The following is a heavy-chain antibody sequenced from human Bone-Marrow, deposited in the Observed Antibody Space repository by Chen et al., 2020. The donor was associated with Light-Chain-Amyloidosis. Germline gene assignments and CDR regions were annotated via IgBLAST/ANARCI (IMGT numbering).Heavy chain of an antibody. V-gene: IGHV3-74*03. CDR2: VKTDGSTT. CDR1: GFTFSNYW. J-gene: IGHJ4*02. CDR3: TRDLDWLLFDY. D-gene: IGHD3-9*01. Sequence: EVQLVESGGGLVQPGGSLRLSCEASGFTFSNYWMHWVRQAPGQGLVWVARVKTDGSTTAYADSVKDRFTISRDNAKNTLYLQMNSLRAEDTAVYYCTRDLDWLLFDYWCQGALVTVSA.